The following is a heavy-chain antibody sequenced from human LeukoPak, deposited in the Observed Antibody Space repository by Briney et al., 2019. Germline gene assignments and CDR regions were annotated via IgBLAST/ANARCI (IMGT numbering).Heavy chain of an antibody. CDR3: AGSTCSGGSCYSGDYFDY. V-gene: IGHV4-4*02. D-gene: IGHD2-15*01. CDR1: GGSISSSNW. CDR2: IYHSGST. Sequence: SGTLSLTCAVSGGSISSSNWWSRVRQPPGKGLEWIGEIYHSGSTNYNPSLKSRVTISVDKSKNQFSLKLSSVTAADTAVYYCAGSTCSGGSCYSGDYFDYWGQGTLVTVSS. J-gene: IGHJ4*02.